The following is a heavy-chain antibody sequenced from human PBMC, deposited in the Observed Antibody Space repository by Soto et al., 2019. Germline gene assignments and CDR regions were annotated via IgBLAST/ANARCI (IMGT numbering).Heavy chain of an antibody. CDR2: ISGSSTST. CDR3: AKDPASGFAMENYFDY. Sequence: EVQLSGSGGGLVQPGGSLRLSCAASGFTFSSYAMSWVRQAPGKGLEWVSAISGSSTSTYYADSVKGRFTISRDNSKNTLYLQMNSLRAEDTAGYYCAKDPASGFAMENYFDYWGQGTLVTVSS. J-gene: IGHJ4*02. V-gene: IGHV3-23*01. D-gene: IGHD3-10*01. CDR1: GFTFSSYA.